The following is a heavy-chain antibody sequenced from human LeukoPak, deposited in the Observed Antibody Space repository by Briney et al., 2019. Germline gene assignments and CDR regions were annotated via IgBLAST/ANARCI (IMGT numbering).Heavy chain of an antibody. Sequence: ASVKVSFKVSGYALTELSIHWVRQAPGKGGEWMGGVDPKDGETIYAQNFQDRVTVTDDRYTDTSYMELSGLTSEDTALYYCAGDVLVSGGSYYHGFWGQGTLVTVSS. CDR3: AGDVLVSGGSYYHGF. CDR2: VDPKDGET. D-gene: IGHD3-10*01. CDR1: GYALTELS. V-gene: IGHV1-24*01. J-gene: IGHJ4*02.